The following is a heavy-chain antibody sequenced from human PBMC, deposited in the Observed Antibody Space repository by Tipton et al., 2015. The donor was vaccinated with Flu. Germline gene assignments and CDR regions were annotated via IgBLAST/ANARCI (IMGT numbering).Heavy chain of an antibody. CDR3: ARDYYDSRHDAFDL. Sequence: TLSLTCSISGGSISGYYWTWIRQPPGRGLGYIGYIHYTGNTNYNPSLKSRVTISVDTSNNHFSLTLSSVTAADTAVYYCARDYYDSRHDAFDLWGQGIMVTVSS. D-gene: IGHD3-22*01. CDR1: GGSISGYY. J-gene: IGHJ3*01. CDR2: IHYTGNT. V-gene: IGHV4-59*01.